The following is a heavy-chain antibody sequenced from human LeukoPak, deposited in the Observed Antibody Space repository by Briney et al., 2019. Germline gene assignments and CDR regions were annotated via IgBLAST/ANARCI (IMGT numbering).Heavy chain of an antibody. Sequence: PSETLSLTCSVYGGSISSYYWGWIRQPPGKGLEWIGYTYYRGSTNYNPSLKSRVTISEDTANNQFSLKLSSVSAADTAVYYCARVYNGKYFQHWGQGTLVTVSS. V-gene: IGHV4-59*01. D-gene: IGHD1-26*01. J-gene: IGHJ1*01. CDR2: TYYRGST. CDR3: ARVYNGKYFQH. CDR1: GGSISSYY.